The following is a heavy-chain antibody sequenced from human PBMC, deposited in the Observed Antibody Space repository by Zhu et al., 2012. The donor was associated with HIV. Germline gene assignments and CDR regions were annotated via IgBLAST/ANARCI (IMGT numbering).Heavy chain of an antibody. CDR2: IYHSGST. CDR3: AREGYYDYVWGSYRYFDY. D-gene: IGHD3-16*02. V-gene: IGHV4-38-2*02. Sequence: QVQLQESGPGLVKPSETLSLTCAVSGYSISSGYYWGWIRQPPGKGLEWIGSIYHSGSTYYNPSLKSRVTISVDTSKNQFSLKLSSVTAADTAVYYCAREGYYDYVWGSYRYFDYWGQGTLVTVSS. CDR1: GYSISSGYY. J-gene: IGHJ4*02.